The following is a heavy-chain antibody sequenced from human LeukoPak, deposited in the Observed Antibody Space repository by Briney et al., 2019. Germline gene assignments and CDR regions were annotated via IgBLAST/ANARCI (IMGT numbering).Heavy chain of an antibody. J-gene: IGHJ5*02. Sequence: PSETLSLTCAVYGGSFSGYSWNWIRQPPVKGLEWIGVINHSGGTNYNPSLKSRVTISVDTSKNQFSLKLSSVTAADTAVYYCARGAGATSWFDPWGQGTLVTVSS. CDR2: INHSGGT. CDR1: GGSFSGYS. V-gene: IGHV4-34*01. D-gene: IGHD1-26*01. CDR3: ARGAGATSWFDP.